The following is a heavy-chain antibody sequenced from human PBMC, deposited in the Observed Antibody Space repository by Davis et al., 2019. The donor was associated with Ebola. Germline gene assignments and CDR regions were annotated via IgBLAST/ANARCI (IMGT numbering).Heavy chain of an antibody. D-gene: IGHD6-19*01. Sequence: PGGSLRLSCEISGLISSNHVMYWVRQASGKGLEWISASETSDTKFNANYADSVKGRFTISRDDSKNTVFLHMNTLRADDTAIYYCTTRLVHHFDYWGQGTLVTVSS. CDR2: SETSDTKFNA. CDR3: TTRLVHHFDY. J-gene: IGHJ4*02. V-gene: IGHV3-23*01. CDR1: GLISSNHV.